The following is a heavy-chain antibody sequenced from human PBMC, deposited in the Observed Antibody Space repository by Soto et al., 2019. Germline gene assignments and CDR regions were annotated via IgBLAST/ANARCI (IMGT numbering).Heavy chain of an antibody. Sequence: GPTLVDPPQPPTPTSTFFGFSLRPSGKCVSWVPQPPGEGLELLALIDWDDDKYYSTSLKTRLTISKDTSKNQVVLTMTNMDPVDTATYYCARTQVQLDHNYYYYYGMDVWGQGTTVTVSS. D-gene: IGHD1-1*01. CDR2: IDWDDDK. CDR3: ARTQVQLDHNYYYYYGMDV. V-gene: IGHV2-70*20. J-gene: IGHJ6*02. CDR1: GFSLRPSGKC.